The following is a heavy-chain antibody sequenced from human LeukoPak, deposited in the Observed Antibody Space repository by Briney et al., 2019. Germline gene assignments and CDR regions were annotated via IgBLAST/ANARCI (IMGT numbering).Heavy chain of an antibody. CDR3: ARRPRGWFDP. CDR2: ISATGNTI. Sequence: GGSLRLSCAASGFTFSSYEMKWGRQAPGRGLEWVSYISATGNTIYYADSVKGRFTISRDNAKSSLYLQMNSLRDEDTAVYYCARRPRGWFDPWGQGTLVTVSS. CDR1: GFTFSSYE. J-gene: IGHJ5*02. V-gene: IGHV3-48*03.